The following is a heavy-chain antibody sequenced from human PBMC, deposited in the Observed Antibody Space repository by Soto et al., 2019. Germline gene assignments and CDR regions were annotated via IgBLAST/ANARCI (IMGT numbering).Heavy chain of an antibody. CDR3: ARVVLTGYYRGDAFDI. V-gene: IGHV1-18*01. CDR2: SSAYNGNT. J-gene: IGHJ3*02. D-gene: IGHD3-9*01. CDR1: GYTFTSYG. Sequence: GASVKVSCKVSGYTFTSYGISWVRQAPGQGLEWMGWSSAYNGNTNYARKFQGRVTMTTDTSTSTAYMELRSLRSDDTAVYYCARVVLTGYYRGDAFDIWGQETMVTVSS.